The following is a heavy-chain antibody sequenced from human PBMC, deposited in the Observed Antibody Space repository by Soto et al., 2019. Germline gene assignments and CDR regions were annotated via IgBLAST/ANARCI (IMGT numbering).Heavy chain of an antibody. D-gene: IGHD3-22*01. Sequence: SETLSLTCTISGGSISSSSYYWGWIRQPPGQGLEWIGSVSYSGSTYYNPSLKSRVTISVDTSKNQFSLKLSSVTAADTAVYYCARHYYDTLGYWGQGTLVTVSS. CDR1: GGSISSSSYY. CDR2: VSYSGST. J-gene: IGHJ4*02. CDR3: ARHYYDTLGY. V-gene: IGHV4-39*01.